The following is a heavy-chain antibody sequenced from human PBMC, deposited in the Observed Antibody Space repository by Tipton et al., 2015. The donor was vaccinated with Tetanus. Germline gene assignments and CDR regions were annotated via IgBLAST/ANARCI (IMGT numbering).Heavy chain of an antibody. CDR3: ASPPAVAGTFGA. CDR1: GGSFSGYY. Sequence: TLSLTCAVYGGSFSGYYWSWIRQPPGKGLEWIGEINHSGSPNYNPSLKSRVTISVDTSKNQFSLELRSVTAADTAVYYCASPPAVAGTFGAWGQGTLVTVSS. V-gene: IGHV4-34*01. CDR2: INHSGSP. D-gene: IGHD6-19*01. J-gene: IGHJ5*02.